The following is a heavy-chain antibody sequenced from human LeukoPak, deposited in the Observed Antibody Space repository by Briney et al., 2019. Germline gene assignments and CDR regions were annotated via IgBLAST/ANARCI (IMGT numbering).Heavy chain of an antibody. CDR2: IYRSVSP. J-gene: IGHJ4*02. Sequence: SGTLSLTCAVSGSSIGSSEWWSWVRQPPGKGLEWIGEIYRSVSPTYNPSLESRVTISADKSNNQLSLKLTSVTAADTAVYYCARNGHYSLDNWGQGTPVTVSS. V-gene: IGHV4-4*02. CDR3: ARNGHYSLDN. CDR1: GSSIGSSEW. D-gene: IGHD3-22*01.